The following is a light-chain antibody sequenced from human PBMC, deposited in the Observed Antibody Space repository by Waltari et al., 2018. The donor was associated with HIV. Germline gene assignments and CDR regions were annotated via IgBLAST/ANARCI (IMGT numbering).Light chain of an antibody. CDR1: QAISGA. J-gene: IGKJ4*01. CDR3: QQFNSYPLT. V-gene: IGKV1-13*02. CDR2: DAS. Sequence: AIQLTQSPSSLSASVGDRVTITCRASQAISGALAWYQQKPGKPPKLLIHDASILETGVPSKFSGSGAGADFTLTISSLQPEDFATYYCQQFNSYPLTFGAGTKVEIK.